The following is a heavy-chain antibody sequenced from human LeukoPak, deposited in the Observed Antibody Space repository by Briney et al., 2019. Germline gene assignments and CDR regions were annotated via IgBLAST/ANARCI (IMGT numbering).Heavy chain of an antibody. Sequence: GGSLRLSCAASGFNFNNYDMHWVRQVPGKGLEWVSALGSAGDTYYPDSVRGRFTISKETAKNSLYLQMTSLRDEDTAVYYCVRGRRSYGFDHWGQGTLVTVSS. V-gene: IGHV3-13*01. CDR1: GFNFNNYD. CDR2: LGSAGDT. J-gene: IGHJ4*02. D-gene: IGHD3-16*01. CDR3: VRGRRSYGFDH.